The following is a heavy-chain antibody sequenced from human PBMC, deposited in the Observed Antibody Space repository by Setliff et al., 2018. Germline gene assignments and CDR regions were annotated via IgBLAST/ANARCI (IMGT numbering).Heavy chain of an antibody. J-gene: IGHJ4*02. D-gene: IGHD3-22*01. Sequence: SETLSLTCTVSGGSVGNSHYYWNWIRQPAGKGLEWIGRIYTTWSTNYNPSLKSRVTISLDTSKSQFSLKLTSVTAADTAVYYCARAPRYFDSTGSYFDFWGQGTLVTVSS. CDR3: ARAPRYFDSTGSYFDF. V-gene: IGHV4-61*02. CDR1: GGSVGNSHYY. CDR2: IYTTWST.